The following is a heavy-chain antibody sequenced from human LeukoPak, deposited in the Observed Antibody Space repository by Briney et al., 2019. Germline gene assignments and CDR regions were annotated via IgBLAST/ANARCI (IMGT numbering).Heavy chain of an antibody. CDR3: ARPPGWVAPQKSFNS. CDR2: IIPILGIA. V-gene: IGHV1-69*04. Sequence: SVKVSCKASGGTFSSYAISWVRQAPGQGLEWMGRIIPILGIANYAQKFQGRVTITADKSTSTAYMELSSLRSEDTAVYYCARPPGWVAPQKSFNSGGRGPLVPVSS. D-gene: IGHD4-23*01. J-gene: IGHJ4*02. CDR1: GGTFSSYA.